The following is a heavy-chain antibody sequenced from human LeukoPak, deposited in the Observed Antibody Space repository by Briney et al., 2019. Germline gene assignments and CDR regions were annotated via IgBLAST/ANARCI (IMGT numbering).Heavy chain of an antibody. CDR1: GYTFTSYY. CDR3: ARDSAYYYDSSGYYPLNY. J-gene: IGHJ4*02. D-gene: IGHD3-22*01. CDR2: INPSGGST. Sequence: ASVKVSCKASGYTFTSYYMHWVRQAPGQGLEWMGIINPSGGSTSYAQKFQGRVTTTRDMSTSTVYMELSSLRSEDTAVYYCARDSAYYYDSSGYYPLNYWGQGTLVTVSS. V-gene: IGHV1-46*01.